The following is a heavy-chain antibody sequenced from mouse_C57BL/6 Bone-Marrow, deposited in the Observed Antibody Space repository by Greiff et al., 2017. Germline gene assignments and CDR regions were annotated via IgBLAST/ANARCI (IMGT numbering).Heavy chain of an antibody. D-gene: IGHD1-1*01. CDR2: ISNGGGST. CDR3: ARPGFTTSPAMDY. V-gene: IGHV5-12*01. CDR1: GFTFSDYY. J-gene: IGHJ4*01. Sequence: EVQLVESGGGLVQPGGSLKLSCAASGFTFSDYYMYLVRQTPEKRLEWVAYISNGGGSTYYPDTVKGRFTISRDNAKNTLYLQMSRLKSEDTAMYYCARPGFTTSPAMDYWGQGTSVTVSS.